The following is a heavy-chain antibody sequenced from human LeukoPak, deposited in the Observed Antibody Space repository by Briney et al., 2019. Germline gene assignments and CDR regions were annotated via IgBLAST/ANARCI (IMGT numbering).Heavy chain of an antibody. D-gene: IGHD6-13*01. J-gene: IGHJ4*02. Sequence: PSETLSLTCAVYGGSFSGYYWSWIRQPPGKGLDWIGYIYYSGSTYYNPSLKSRVTISVDTSKNQFSLKLSSVTAADTAVYYCAREDSIAAAAYYWGQGTLVTVSS. CDR1: GGSFSGYY. CDR2: IYYSGST. V-gene: IGHV4-30-4*08. CDR3: AREDSIAAAAYY.